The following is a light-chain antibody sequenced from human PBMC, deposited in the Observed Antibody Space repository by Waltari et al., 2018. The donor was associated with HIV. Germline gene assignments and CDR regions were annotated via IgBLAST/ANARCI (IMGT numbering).Light chain of an antibody. J-gene: IGLJ2*01. CDR1: ALPKQY. CDR3: QVWDSTTDHVI. Sequence: SYELTQPPSVSVSPGQTARITCSGDALPKQYAYWYQQRPGQAPVLVIYYDFDRPSGIPERLSGSSSGNTATLTIRRVEAGDEADYYCQVWDSTTDHVIFGGGTKLTVL. V-gene: IGLV3-21*02. CDR2: YDF.